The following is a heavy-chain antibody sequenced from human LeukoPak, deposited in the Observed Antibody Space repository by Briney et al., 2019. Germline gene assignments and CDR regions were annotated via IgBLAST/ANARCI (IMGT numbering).Heavy chain of an antibody. CDR1: GGSISSSSYY. Sequence: SETLTLTCTVSGGSISSSSYYWGWIRQPPGKGLEWIGSIYYSGSTYYNPSLKSRVTISVDTSKNQFSLKLSSVTAADTAVYYCARVAPDYGGLGDWGQGTLVTVSS. J-gene: IGHJ4*02. V-gene: IGHV4-39*07. CDR3: ARVAPDYGGLGD. CDR2: IYYSGST. D-gene: IGHD4-23*01.